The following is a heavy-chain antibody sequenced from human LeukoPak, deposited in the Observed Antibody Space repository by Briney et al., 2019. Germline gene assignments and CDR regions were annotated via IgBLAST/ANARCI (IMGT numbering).Heavy chain of an antibody. Sequence: GESLKISCKGSGYCFTSYWIGWVRQLPGQGLEWMGIIYPGDSGTSYSPSFQGQVTISADKSISTAYLQWSSLKASDTAMYYCARQGARGWIDYWGQGTLVTVSS. CDR2: IYPGDSGT. J-gene: IGHJ4*02. CDR3: ARQGARGWIDY. V-gene: IGHV5-51*01. D-gene: IGHD6-19*01. CDR1: GYCFTSYW.